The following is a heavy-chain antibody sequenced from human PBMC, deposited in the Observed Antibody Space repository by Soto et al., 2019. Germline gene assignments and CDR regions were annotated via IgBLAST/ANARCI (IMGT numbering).Heavy chain of an antibody. CDR3: ATTPSVVAEFAS. CDR1: GYSISSGYY. V-gene: IGHV4-38-2*01. CDR2: IYHSGST. D-gene: IGHD2-15*01. Sequence: SEPLSLTCAVSGYSISSGYYWGWIRQPTGKGLEWIGSIYHSGSTYYNPSLKSRVTISVDTSKNQCSLKLSSVTAAATAVYYCATTPSVVAEFASWGKGTRVTVSS. J-gene: IGHJ5*01.